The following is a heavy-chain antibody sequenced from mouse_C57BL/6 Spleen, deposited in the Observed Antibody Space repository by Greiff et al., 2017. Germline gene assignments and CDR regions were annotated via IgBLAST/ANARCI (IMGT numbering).Heavy chain of an antibody. CDR1: GFNINDYY. Sequence: VQLQQSGAELVKPGASVKLSCTASGFNINDYYMHWVKQRTEQGLAWIGRIDPEDGETKYDPKFQGKATLPADPSSNTAYLQLRSLTSADTAVYYCAGGLWGYFDFWGTGTSVTVSS. J-gene: IGHJ1*03. V-gene: IGHV14-2*01. CDR2: IDPEDGET. D-gene: IGHD1-1*02. CDR3: AGGLWGYFDF.